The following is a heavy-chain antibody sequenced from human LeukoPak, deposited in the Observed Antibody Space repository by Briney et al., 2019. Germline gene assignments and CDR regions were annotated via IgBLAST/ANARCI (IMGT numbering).Heavy chain of an antibody. CDR3: ARDLSRSFSMIRGLIQHREFDF. Sequence: GGSLRLSCVASGFIFNDYYMTWIRQAPGRGLEWLSYISNSGSTIYYADSVKGRFTISKDNAKNSLFLQMNSLRAEDTAVYYCARDLSRSFSMIRGLIQHREFDFWGRGTLVTVSS. V-gene: IGHV3-11*04. CDR1: GFIFNDYY. J-gene: IGHJ4*02. D-gene: IGHD3-10*01. CDR2: ISNSGSTI.